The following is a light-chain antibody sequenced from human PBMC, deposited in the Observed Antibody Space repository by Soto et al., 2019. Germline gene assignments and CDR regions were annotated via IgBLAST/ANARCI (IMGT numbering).Light chain of an antibody. CDR2: DVT. Sequence: QSALTQPASVFGSPGQSITISCTGTSSDVGGYDYVSWYQQHPGEAPRLMIYDVTNRPSGVSNRFSGSKSGNTASLTISGLQAEDEADYYCSSYTSSVSVLFGGGTKVTVL. J-gene: IGLJ2*01. CDR1: SSDVGGYDY. CDR3: SSYTSSVSVL. V-gene: IGLV2-14*01.